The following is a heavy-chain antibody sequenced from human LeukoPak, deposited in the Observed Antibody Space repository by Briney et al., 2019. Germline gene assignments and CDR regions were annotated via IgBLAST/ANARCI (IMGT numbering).Heavy chain of an antibody. CDR3: ARELDLWFGELLVAFDI. V-gene: IGHV4-4*07. CDR2: IYTSGST. D-gene: IGHD3-10*01. Sequence: SETLSLTFTVSGGSISSYYWSWIRQPAGKGLEWIGRIYTSGSTNYNPSLKSQVTMSVDTSKNQFSLKLSSVTAADTAVYYCARELDLWFGELLVAFDIWGQGTMVTVSS. CDR1: GGSISSYY. J-gene: IGHJ3*02.